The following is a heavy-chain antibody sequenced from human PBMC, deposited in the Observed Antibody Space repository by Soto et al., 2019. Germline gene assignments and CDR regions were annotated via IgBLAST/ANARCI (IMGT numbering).Heavy chain of an antibody. D-gene: IGHD1-26*01. CDR3: TRDRRGSFYYYYGMDV. Sequence: PGGSLRLSCTASGFTFGDYAMSWFRQAPGKGLEWVGFIRSKAYGGTTEYAASVKGRFTISRDDSKSIAYLQMNSLKTEDTAVYYCTRDRRGSFYYYYGMDVWGQGTTVTVSS. CDR1: GFTFGDYA. J-gene: IGHJ6*02. CDR2: IRSKAYGGTT. V-gene: IGHV3-49*03.